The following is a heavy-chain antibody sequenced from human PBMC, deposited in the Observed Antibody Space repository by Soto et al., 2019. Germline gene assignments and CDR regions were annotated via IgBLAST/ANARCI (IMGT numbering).Heavy chain of an antibody. CDR3: AREASGYDF. J-gene: IGHJ1*01. Sequence: SVKVSCKASGGTFSSFGISWVRQAPGQGLEWMGGIIPVFGRQNYAQRFRGRLTITADESKNTSYRELIDLTSEDTAVYYCAREASGYDFWGQGTQVTVSS. CDR1: GGTFSSFG. D-gene: IGHD5-12*01. V-gene: IGHV1-69*13. CDR2: IIPVFGRQ.